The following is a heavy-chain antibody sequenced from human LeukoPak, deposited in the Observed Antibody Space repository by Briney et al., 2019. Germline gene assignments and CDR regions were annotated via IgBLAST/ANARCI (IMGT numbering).Heavy chain of an antibody. V-gene: IGHV3-30*18. Sequence: GGSLRLSCAASGFTFSSYGMHWVRQAPGKGLEWVAVISYDGSNKYYADSVKGRFTISRDNSKNTLYLQMNSLRAEDTAVYYCAKGREQWLEARAFDYWGQGTLVTVSS. CDR1: GFTFSSYG. CDR3: AKGREQWLEARAFDY. J-gene: IGHJ4*02. D-gene: IGHD6-19*01. CDR2: ISYDGSNK.